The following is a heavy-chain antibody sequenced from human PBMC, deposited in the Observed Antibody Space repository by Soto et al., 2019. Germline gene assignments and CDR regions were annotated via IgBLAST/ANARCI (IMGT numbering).Heavy chain of an antibody. CDR3: ATHFYGAYVVDP. J-gene: IGHJ5*02. D-gene: IGHD4-17*01. CDR2: THHSGRT. V-gene: IGHV4-38-2*02. CDR1: GFSISSGHY. Sequence: SETLSLTCTVSGFSISSGHYWGWMRQTPGKGLEWIGSTHHSGRTYYSTSLKSRVTISVDTSKNQVSLRLRSVTAADTALYYCATHFYGAYVVDPWGQGTLVTVSS.